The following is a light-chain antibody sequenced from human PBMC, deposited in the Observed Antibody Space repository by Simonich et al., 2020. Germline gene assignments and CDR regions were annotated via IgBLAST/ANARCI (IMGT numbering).Light chain of an antibody. CDR2: DVS. V-gene: IGLV2-14*01. CDR3: SSYTSSSTLV. Sequence: QSALTQPASVSGSPGQSITISCTGTSSDVGGYNYVSWYQQHPGKAPKLMLYDVSQLPSGVYNRFSGSKSGNTAPLTISGLQAEDEADYYCSSYTSSSTLVFGGGTKLTVL. J-gene: IGLJ2*01. CDR1: SSDVGGYNY.